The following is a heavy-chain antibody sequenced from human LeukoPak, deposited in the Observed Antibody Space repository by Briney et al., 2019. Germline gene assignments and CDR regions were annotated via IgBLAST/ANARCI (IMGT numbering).Heavy chain of an antibody. CDR1: GYTFTSYD. V-gene: IGHV1-8*01. Sequence: GASVKVSCKASGYTFTSYDINWVRQATGQGLEWMGWMNPNSGNTGYAQKFQGRVTMTRNTSISTAYMELSSLRSEDTAVYYCARASLYYDFWSGYLRPGRWFGPWGQGTLVTVSS. CDR3: ARASLYYDFWSGYLRPGRWFGP. CDR2: MNPNSGNT. J-gene: IGHJ5*02. D-gene: IGHD3-3*01.